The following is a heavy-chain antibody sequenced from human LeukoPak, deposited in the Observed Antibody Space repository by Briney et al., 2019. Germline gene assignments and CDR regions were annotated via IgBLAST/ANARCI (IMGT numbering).Heavy chain of an antibody. CDR1: GGSFSGYY. J-gene: IGHJ4*02. CDR3: AKDHPYGY. Sequence: PSETLSLTCAVYGGSFSGYYWSWVRQAPGKGLEWVSAISGSGGSTYYADSVKGRFTISRDNSKNTLYLQMNSLRAEDTAVYYCAKDHPYGYWGQGTLVTVSS. D-gene: IGHD4-17*01. CDR2: ISGSGGST. V-gene: IGHV3-23*01.